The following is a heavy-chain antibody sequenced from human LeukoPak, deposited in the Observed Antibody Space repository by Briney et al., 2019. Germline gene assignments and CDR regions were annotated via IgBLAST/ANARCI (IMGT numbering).Heavy chain of an antibody. V-gene: IGHV3-74*01. D-gene: IGHD6-6*01. CDR1: GFTFSSYW. CDR2: INSDGRST. CDR3: ASLYSSSSFGDY. Sequence: GGSLRLSCTAPGFTFSSYWMHWVRQAPGKGLVWVSRINSDGRSTNYADSVKGRFTISRDNAKNTLYLQMNSLRAEDTAVYYCASLYSSSSFGDYWGQGTLVTISS. J-gene: IGHJ4*02.